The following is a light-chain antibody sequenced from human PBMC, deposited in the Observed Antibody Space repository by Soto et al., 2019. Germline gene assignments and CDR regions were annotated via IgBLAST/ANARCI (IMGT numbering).Light chain of an antibody. CDR1: SSNIGSYT. CDR3: SSYAGSNNLV. Sequence: QSVLTQPPSASGTPGQRVTISCSGSSSNIGSYTVNWYQQLPGKAPKLMIYEVSKRPSGVPDRFSGSKSGNTASLTVSGLQAEDEADYYCSSYAGSNNLVFGGGTKVTVL. CDR2: EVS. V-gene: IGLV2-8*01. J-gene: IGLJ3*02.